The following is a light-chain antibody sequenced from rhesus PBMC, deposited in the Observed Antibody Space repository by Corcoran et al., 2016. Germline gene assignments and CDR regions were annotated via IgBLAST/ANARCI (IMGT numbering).Light chain of an antibody. CDR2: AAS. J-gene: IGKJ4*01. CDR3: QQHNSYPLT. V-gene: IGKV1-25*01. CDR1: QGISSY. Sequence: DIQMTQSPSSLSASVGDRVTIPCRASQGISSYLAWYQKKPGKAPKLLIYAASTLQSGVPSRFSGSGSVTDFTLTISSLQPEDFATYYCQQHNSYPLTFGGGTKVELK.